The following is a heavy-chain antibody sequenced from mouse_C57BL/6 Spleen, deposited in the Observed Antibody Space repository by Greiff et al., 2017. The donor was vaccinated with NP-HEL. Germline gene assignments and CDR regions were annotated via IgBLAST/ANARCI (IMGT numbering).Heavy chain of an antibody. CDR1: GYTFTSYG. D-gene: IGHD1-1*01. V-gene: IGHV1-81*01. CDR2: IYPRSGNT. J-gene: IGHJ3*01. Sequence: QVQLKQSGAELARPGASVKLSCKASGYTFTSYGISWVKQRTGQGLEWIGEIYPRSGNTYYNEKFKGKATLTADKSSSTAYMELRSLTSEDSAVYFCAREGSYGSSYSPAWFAYWGQGTLVTVSA. CDR3: AREGSYGSSYSPAWFAY.